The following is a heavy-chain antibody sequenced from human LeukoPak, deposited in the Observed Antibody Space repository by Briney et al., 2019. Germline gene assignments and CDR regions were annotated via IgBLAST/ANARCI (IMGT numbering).Heavy chain of an antibody. CDR1: GPSISSFY. V-gene: IGHV4-59*12. Sequence: PSETLSLTCTVSGPSISSFYWSWIRQPPGKGLEWVGSINYSGSTNYNPSLKSRVTRSIDTSKNHFSLKLSSVTAADTAVYYCARGRRYLWHYWGQGTLVTVSS. CDR3: ARGRRYLWHY. CDR2: INYSGST. J-gene: IGHJ4*02. D-gene: IGHD1-14*01.